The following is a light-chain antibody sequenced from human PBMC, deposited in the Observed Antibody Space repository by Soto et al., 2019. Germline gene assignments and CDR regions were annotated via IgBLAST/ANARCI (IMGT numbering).Light chain of an antibody. V-gene: IGKV3-11*01. J-gene: IGKJ4*01. CDR2: DAS. CDR1: QSVSSY. CDR3: QQRSNWPGLT. Sequence: IFLTQSPATLSLSPGERATLSCRASQSVSSYLAWYQQKPGQAPRLLIYDASNRATGIPARFSGSGSGTDFTLTISSLEPEDFAVYYCQQRSNWPGLTFGGGTKVDIK.